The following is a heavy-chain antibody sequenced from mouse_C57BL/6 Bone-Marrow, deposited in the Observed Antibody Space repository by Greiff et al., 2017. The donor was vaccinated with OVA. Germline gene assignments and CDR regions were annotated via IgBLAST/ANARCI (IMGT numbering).Heavy chain of an antibody. CDR1: GFTFSDYY. Sequence: EVKLMESGGGLVQPGGSLKLSCAASGFTFSDYYMYWVRQTPEKRLEWVAYISNGGGSTYYPDTVKGRFTISRDNAKNTLYLQMSRLKSEDTAMYYCARLGSRGYVDVWGTGTTVTVSS. CDR3: ARLGSRGYVDV. V-gene: IGHV5-12*01. CDR2: ISNGGGST. J-gene: IGHJ1*03. D-gene: IGHD1-1*01.